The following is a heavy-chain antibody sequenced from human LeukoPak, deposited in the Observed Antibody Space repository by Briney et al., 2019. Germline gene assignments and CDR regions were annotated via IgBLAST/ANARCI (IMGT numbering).Heavy chain of an antibody. CDR3: AKGQSGYLYYYGMDV. D-gene: IGHD5-12*01. CDR2: ISISGDDT. J-gene: IGHJ6*02. Sequence: GGSLRLSCATSGFSFSSHAMTWVRQAPGKGLEWLSAISISGDDTYYADSVKGRFTISRDNSKNTLYLQMNSLRAEDTAVYYCAKGQSGYLYYYGMDVWGQGTTVTVSS. V-gene: IGHV3-23*01. CDR1: GFSFSSHA.